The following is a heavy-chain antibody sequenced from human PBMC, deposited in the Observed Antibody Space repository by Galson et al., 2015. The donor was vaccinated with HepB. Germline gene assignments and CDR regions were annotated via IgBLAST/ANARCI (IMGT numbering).Heavy chain of an antibody. J-gene: IGHJ4*02. Sequence: FRNYGMQWVRQAPGKGLEWAAVISNDGRAQFYADSVKGRFTISRDNSKNTLDLQMRSLRPEDTALYYCVHEFCTNGVCDNFNYWGQGTLVTVSS. D-gene: IGHD2-8*01. CDR3: VHEFCTNGVCDNFNY. CDR2: ISNDGRAQ. CDR1: FRNYG. V-gene: IGHV3-30*03.